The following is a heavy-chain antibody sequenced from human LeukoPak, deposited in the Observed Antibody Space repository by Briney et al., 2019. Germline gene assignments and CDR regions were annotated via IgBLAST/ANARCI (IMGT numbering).Heavy chain of an antibody. CDR1: GYTFTSYY. CDR3: ARRAKDSSSWRP. CDR2: ISAYNGNT. V-gene: IGHV1-18*04. D-gene: IGHD6-13*01. J-gene: IGHJ5*02. Sequence: ASVKVSCKASGYTFTSYYMHWVRQAPGQGLEWMGWISAYNGNTNYAQKLQGRVTMTTDTSTSTAYMELRSLRSDDTAVYYCARRAKDSSSWRPWGQGTLVTVSS.